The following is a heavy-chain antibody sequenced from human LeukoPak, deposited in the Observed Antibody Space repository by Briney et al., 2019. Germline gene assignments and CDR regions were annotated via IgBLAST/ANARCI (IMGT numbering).Heavy chain of an antibody. D-gene: IGHD5-18*01. CDR1: GFTSSSYW. V-gene: IGHV3-7*02. CDR3: AGGYSTYFEY. J-gene: IGHJ4*02. Sequence: PGGSLRLSCAASGFTSSSYWMSWVRQAPGKGLEWVGNIKQDGSQKYYMDSVKGRVTISRDNAKNSVDLQMNSLRAEDTAVYYCAGGYSTYFEYWGQGTLVTVSS. CDR2: IKQDGSQK.